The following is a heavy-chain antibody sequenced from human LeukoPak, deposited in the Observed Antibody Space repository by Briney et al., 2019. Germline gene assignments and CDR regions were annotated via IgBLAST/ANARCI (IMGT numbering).Heavy chain of an antibody. CDR3: AREDIVVVVAATYYYYYGMDV. J-gene: IGHJ6*02. Sequence: PGGSLRLSCAASGFTFSSYSMNWVRQAPGKGLEWVSYISSSSSTIYYADSVKGRFTISRDNAKNSLYLQMNSLRDEDTAVYYCAREDIVVVVAATYYYYYGMDVWGQGTTVTVSS. V-gene: IGHV3-48*02. D-gene: IGHD2-15*01. CDR2: ISSSSSTI. CDR1: GFTFSSYS.